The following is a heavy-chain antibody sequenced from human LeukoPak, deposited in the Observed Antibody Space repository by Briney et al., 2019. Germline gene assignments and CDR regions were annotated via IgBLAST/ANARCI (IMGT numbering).Heavy chain of an antibody. V-gene: IGHV3-23*01. D-gene: IGHD3-10*01. Sequence: PGGSLRLSCAASGFTFSSYAMSLVRQAPGKGLEWVSAISGSGGSTYYADSVKGRFTISRDNSKNTLYLQMNSLRAEDTAVYYCAKDLEGNGSGGLWGQGTLVTVSS. J-gene: IGHJ4*02. CDR3: AKDLEGNGSGGL. CDR1: GFTFSSYA. CDR2: ISGSGGST.